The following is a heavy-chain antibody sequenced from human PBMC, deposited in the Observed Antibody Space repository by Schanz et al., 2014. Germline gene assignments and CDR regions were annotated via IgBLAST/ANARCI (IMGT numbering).Heavy chain of an antibody. CDR1: GFTFGNFF. Sequence: EVQLVESGGGLVQPGGSLRLSCAASGFTFGNFFMSWVRQAPGKGLEWVANIKQDGIEKYYVDSVKGRFTISRDNAKNSLYPQMNSLAADDTAVYYCARDKGGYYPFDYWGRGTLVTVSS. D-gene: IGHD3-3*01. CDR3: ARDKGGYYPFDY. CDR2: IKQDGIEK. V-gene: IGHV3-7*01. J-gene: IGHJ4*02.